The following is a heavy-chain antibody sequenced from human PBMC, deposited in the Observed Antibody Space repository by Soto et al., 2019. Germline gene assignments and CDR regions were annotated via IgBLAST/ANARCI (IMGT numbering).Heavy chain of an antibody. V-gene: IGHV4-31*03. Sequence: QVQLQESGPGLVKPSQTLSLTCTVSGSSITSGGHYWGWIRQLPGKGLEWIAYIFHSGSTSYNPSLKSRITISVDTSKNQFSRKLSSVTAADTAVYYCARGGQEDNYFDPWGQGTLVTVSS. CDR2: IFHSGST. CDR3: ARGGQEDNYFDP. J-gene: IGHJ5*02. CDR1: GSSITSGGHY.